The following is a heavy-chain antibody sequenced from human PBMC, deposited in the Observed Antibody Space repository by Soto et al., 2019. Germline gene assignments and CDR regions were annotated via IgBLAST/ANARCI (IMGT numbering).Heavy chain of an antibody. J-gene: IGHJ4*02. Sequence: GGSLRLSCTASGFTFSSYGMGWVRQAPGKGLQWVSTIRGDGGQTHYTDSVKGRFSISRDNSKNTVYLQMDSLRAEDTAMYFWGRDVGLDSDEFFAYWGKGTQVTVSS. CDR1: GFTFSSYG. CDR2: IRGDGGQT. D-gene: IGHD4-17*01. CDR3: GRDVGLDSDEFFAY. V-gene: IGHV3-23*01.